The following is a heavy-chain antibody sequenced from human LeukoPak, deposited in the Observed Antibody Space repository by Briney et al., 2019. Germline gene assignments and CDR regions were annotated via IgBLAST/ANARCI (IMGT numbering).Heavy chain of an antibody. V-gene: IGHV3-7*04. J-gene: IGHJ5*02. CDR1: GFTFSSYW. D-gene: IGHD4-17*01. CDR3: ARAMGDYGDFNWFDP. Sequence: GGSLRLSCAASGFTFSSYWMSWVRQAPGKGLEWVANIKQDGSEKYYVDSVKGRFTISRDNAKNSLYLQMNSLRAEDTAVYYCARAMGDYGDFNWFDPWGQGTLVTVSS. CDR2: IKQDGSEK.